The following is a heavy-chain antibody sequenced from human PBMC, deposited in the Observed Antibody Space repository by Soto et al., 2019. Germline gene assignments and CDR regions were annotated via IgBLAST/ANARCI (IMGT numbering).Heavy chain of an antibody. CDR1: GFTVSTYG. D-gene: IGHD5-12*01. J-gene: IGHJ4*02. V-gene: IGHV3-30-3*01. CDR3: ARDYLGDGYNYFDY. CDR2: ISYDGSNK. Sequence: VQLLESGGGLVQPGGSLRLSCAASGFTVSTYGMHWVRQAPGKGLEWVAVISYDGSNKYYGDSVKGRFTISRDNSKNTLYLQMNSLRAEDTAVYYCARDYLGDGYNYFDYWGQGTLVTVSS.